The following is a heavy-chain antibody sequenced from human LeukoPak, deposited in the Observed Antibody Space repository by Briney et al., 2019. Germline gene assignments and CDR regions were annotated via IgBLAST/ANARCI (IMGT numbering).Heavy chain of an antibody. D-gene: IGHD6-19*01. V-gene: IGHV3-30*02. J-gene: IGHJ4*02. CDR1: GFTFSIYN. CDR2: IRSDGSNE. CDR3: ARSSPSGHFDY. Sequence: QAGGSLRLSCAASGFTFSIYNLHWVRQAPGKRLEWVAFIRSDGSNEYYADSVKGRFTISRDNSKHTLYLQMNILRAEDTAVYYCARSSPSGHFDYWGQGTLVTVSS.